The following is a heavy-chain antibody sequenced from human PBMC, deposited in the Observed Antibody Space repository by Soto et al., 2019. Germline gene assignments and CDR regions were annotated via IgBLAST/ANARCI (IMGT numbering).Heavy chain of an antibody. V-gene: IGHV3-9*01. Sequence: EVQLVESGGGLVQPGRSLRLSCAASGFTFDDYAMHWVRQAPGKGLAWVSGISWNSGTIGYADSVKGRFTISRDNAKNSLYLQMNSLRAEDTALYYCAKDRTGSGYYFDYWGQGTLVTVSS. CDR3: AKDRTGSGYYFDY. CDR2: ISWNSGTI. D-gene: IGHD3-22*01. CDR1: GFTFDDYA. J-gene: IGHJ4*02.